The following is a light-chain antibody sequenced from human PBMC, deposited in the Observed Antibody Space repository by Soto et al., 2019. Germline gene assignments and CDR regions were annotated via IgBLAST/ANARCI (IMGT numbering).Light chain of an antibody. Sequence: DIVMTQSPATLALSPGEGSTLSCLASQSISRTYLAWYQQKPVQAPRLLIYATSSRATGIPDRFSGSGSGTDFTLTISRLEPEDFAVYYCQQYGRSGKFGQGTKVDIK. CDR3: QQYGRSGK. CDR1: QSISRTY. V-gene: IGKV3-20*01. CDR2: ATS. J-gene: IGKJ1*01.